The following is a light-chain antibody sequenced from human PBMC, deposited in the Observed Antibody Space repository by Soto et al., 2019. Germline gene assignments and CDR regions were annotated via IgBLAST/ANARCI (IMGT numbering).Light chain of an antibody. CDR1: QSVSSD. CDR3: QQYNKWPGT. V-gene: IGKV3-15*01. J-gene: IGKJ1*01. Sequence: EILMAQPPATLSVSPGERATLSCRTSQSVSSDLAWYQQKPGQXPRXXVSGVSTRATGIPARFSGSGSGTEFTLTISNLQSEDFAVYYGQQYNKWPGTFGQGTKVDIK. CDR2: GVS.